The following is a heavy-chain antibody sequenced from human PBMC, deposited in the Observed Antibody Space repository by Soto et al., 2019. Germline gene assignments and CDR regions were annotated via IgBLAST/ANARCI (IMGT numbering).Heavy chain of an antibody. D-gene: IGHD3-10*01. CDR1: GYTFSNYG. CDR2: INAGNGNT. Sequence: GASVEVSCKASGYTFSNYGIHWVRQAPGQRLDWMGLINAGNGNTKYSQKFQGRVTLTRDTSASTAYMELSSLRSEDTAVYYCASCPQNCITSSPCCLFFDYWGQGTLVTVSS. J-gene: IGHJ4*02. V-gene: IGHV1-3*01. CDR3: ASCPQNCITSSPCCLFFDY.